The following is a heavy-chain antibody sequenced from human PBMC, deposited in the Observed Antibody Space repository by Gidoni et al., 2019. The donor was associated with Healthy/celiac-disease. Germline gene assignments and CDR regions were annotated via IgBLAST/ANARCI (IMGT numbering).Heavy chain of an antibody. D-gene: IGHD2-2*01. CDR3: ARDQGRGRPVPSIEMGIDY. V-gene: IGHV3-33*01. Sequence: QVQLVESGGGVVQPGRSLRLSCAASGFTFSSYGMHWVRQAPGKGLEWVAVIWYDGSNKYYADSVKGRFTISRDNSKNTLYLQMNSLRAEDTAVYYCARDQGRGRPVPSIEMGIDYWGQGTLVTVSS. J-gene: IGHJ4*02. CDR2: IWYDGSNK. CDR1: GFTFSSYG.